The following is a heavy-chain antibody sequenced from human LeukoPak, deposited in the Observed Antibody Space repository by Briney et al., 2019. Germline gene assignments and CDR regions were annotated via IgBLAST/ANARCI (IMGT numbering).Heavy chain of an antibody. J-gene: IGHJ5*02. Sequence: GGSLRLSCAASGFTFSSYNMNWVRQAPGKGLEWVSSISSSSSYIYYADSVRGRFTISRDNAKNTLYLQMNSLRAEDTAVYYCAKSDWFDPWGQGTLVTVSS. V-gene: IGHV3-21*01. CDR3: AKSDWFDP. CDR1: GFTFSSYN. CDR2: ISSSSSYI.